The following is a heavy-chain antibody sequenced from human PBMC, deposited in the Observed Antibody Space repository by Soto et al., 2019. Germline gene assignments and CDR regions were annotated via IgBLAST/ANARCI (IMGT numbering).Heavy chain of an antibody. CDR2: IYYSGGT. Sequence: SETLSLTCTVSGRSISSGDYYWSWIRQPPGKGLEWIGYIYYSGGTYYNPSLKSRVTISVDTSKNQFSLKLSSVTAADTAVYYCARDWDSGGDYWGQGTLVTVSS. V-gene: IGHV4-30-4*01. J-gene: IGHJ4*02. D-gene: IGHD2-21*01. CDR1: GRSISSGDYY. CDR3: ARDWDSGGDY.